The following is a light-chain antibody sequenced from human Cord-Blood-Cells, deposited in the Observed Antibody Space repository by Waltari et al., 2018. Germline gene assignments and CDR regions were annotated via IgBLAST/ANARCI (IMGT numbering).Light chain of an antibody. J-gene: IGKJ2*01. CDR1: QSISSY. CDR3: QQSYSTPYT. V-gene: IGKV1-39*01. CDR2: AAS. Sequence: DIQMTQSPSSLSASVGDRVTITCRASQSISSYLNWYQQKPGKAPKLLIYAASSLQSGVPSRCRGSGSGTDFTLTISYLQPEDFATYYCQQSYSTPYTFGQGTKLGIK.